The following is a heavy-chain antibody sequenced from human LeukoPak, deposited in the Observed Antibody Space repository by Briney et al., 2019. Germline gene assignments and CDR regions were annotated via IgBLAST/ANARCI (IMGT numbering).Heavy chain of an antibody. CDR3: ASRGYCSGGSCYQLDY. D-gene: IGHD2-15*01. CDR2: INPNSGGT. V-gene: IGHV1-2*02. CDR1: GYTFTGYY. Sequence: ASVKVSCKASGYTFTGYYMHWVRQAPGQGLEWMGWINPNSGGTNYAQKFQGRVTMTRDTSISTAYMEVSSLRSGDTAVYYCASRGYCSGGSCYQLDYWGQGTLVTVSS. J-gene: IGHJ4*02.